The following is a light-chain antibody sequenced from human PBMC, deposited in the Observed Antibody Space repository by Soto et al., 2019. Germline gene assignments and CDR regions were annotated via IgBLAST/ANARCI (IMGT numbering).Light chain of an antibody. V-gene: IGKV3-11*01. CDR2: DAS. CDR1: QSVSSY. Sequence: EIVLTQSPATLSLSPGERATLSCRASQSVSSYLAWYQQKPGQAPRRLIYDASNRATGIPARFSGSGSGTDFTLTISSLEPEDFAVYYCQQRSNWPLTFGGGTKMEIK. CDR3: QQRSNWPLT. J-gene: IGKJ4*01.